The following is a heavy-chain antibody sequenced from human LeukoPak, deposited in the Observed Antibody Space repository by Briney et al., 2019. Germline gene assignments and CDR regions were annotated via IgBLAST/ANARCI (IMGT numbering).Heavy chain of an antibody. CDR3: ARAVAGIEIN. Sequence: PSETLSLTCTVSGGSISSSSYYWGWIRQPPGKGLEWIGSIYYSGSTYYNPSLKSRVTISVDTSKNQFSLKLSSVTAAVTAVYYCARAVAGIEINWGQGTLVTVSS. CDR1: GGSISSSSYY. V-gene: IGHV4-39*01. J-gene: IGHJ4*02. D-gene: IGHD6-19*01. CDR2: IYYSGST.